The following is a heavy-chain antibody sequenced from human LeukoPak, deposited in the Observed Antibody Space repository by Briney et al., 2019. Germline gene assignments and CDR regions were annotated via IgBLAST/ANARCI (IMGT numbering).Heavy chain of an antibody. V-gene: IGHV4-39*07. CDR3: ARDGGPYYFDS. CDR2: IYYSGST. Sequence: SETLSLTCTVSGGSISSRGYYWSWIRQPPGKGLEWIGSIYYSGSTYYNPSLKSRVTISVDTSKNQFSLRLRSVTAEDTAVYYCARDGGPYYFDSWGQGILVTVSS. D-gene: IGHD6-25*01. CDR1: GGSISSRGYY. J-gene: IGHJ4*02.